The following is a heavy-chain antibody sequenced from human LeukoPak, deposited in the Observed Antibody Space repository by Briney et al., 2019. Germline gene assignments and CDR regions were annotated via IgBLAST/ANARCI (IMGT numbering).Heavy chain of an antibody. CDR3: ARVRSSSSYYYYMDV. D-gene: IGHD6-6*01. CDR1: GGSFSAYY. V-gene: IGHV4-34*01. CDR2: IYHSGST. Sequence: SETLSLTCAVYGGSFSAYYWNWIRQPPGKGLEWIGSIYHSGSTYYNPSLKSRVTISVDTSKNQFSLKLSSVTAADTAVYYCARVRSSSSYYYYMDVWGKGTTVTVSS. J-gene: IGHJ6*03.